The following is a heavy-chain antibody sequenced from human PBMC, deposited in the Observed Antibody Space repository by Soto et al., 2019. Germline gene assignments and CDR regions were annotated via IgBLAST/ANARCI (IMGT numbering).Heavy chain of an antibody. CDR2: ISSNSGKT. CDR1: GYPFTSYG. CDR3: ASDAVDFSGRKFDY. J-gene: IGHJ4*02. Sequence: QVQLVQSGAEVKKPGASVKVSCKASGYPFTSYGISWVRQAPGQGLEWMGWISSNSGKTIYAESLRGRVAMATDTSTNTVHMELRSLRSDATAIYYCASDAVDFSGRKFDYWGQGTLVSVSS. V-gene: IGHV1-18*01. D-gene: IGHD3-10*01.